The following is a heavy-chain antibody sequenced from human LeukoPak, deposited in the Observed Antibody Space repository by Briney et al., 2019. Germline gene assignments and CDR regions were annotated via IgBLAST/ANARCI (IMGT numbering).Heavy chain of an antibody. D-gene: IGHD6-19*01. CDR1: GGSVSSGTYY. V-gene: IGHV4-61*01. Sequence: PSETLSLTCTVSGGSVSSGTYYWGWIRQPPEKGLEWIGYIYYGGSTNYNPSLKSRVTISVDTSENQISLRLTSVTAADTAVYYCVRLYVDSSGLDYWGQGTHVTVSS. CDR2: IYYGGST. J-gene: IGHJ4*02. CDR3: VRLYVDSSGLDY.